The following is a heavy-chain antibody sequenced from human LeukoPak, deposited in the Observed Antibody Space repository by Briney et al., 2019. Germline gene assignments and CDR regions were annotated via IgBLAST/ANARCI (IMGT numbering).Heavy chain of an antibody. V-gene: IGHV1-2*04. Sequence: ASVKVSCKASGYTFTGFYMHWVRQAPGQGLEWMGWINPNSGGTNYAQKFQGWVTMTRDTSISTAYMELSRLRSDDTAVYYCARDRLYVHWNYPRFDPWGQGTLVTVSS. CDR3: ARDRLYVHWNYPRFDP. J-gene: IGHJ5*02. CDR2: INPNSGGT. D-gene: IGHD1-7*01. CDR1: GYTFTGFY.